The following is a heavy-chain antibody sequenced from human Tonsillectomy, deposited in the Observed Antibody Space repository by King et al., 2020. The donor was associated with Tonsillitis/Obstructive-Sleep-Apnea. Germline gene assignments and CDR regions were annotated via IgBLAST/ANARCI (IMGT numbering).Heavy chain of an antibody. J-gene: IGHJ4*02. CDR3: VRTNSSGGY. D-gene: IGHD6-19*01. Sequence: VQLQESGPGLVKPSETLSLTCTVSGGSVSSGSYYWSWIRQPPRKGLEWIGYIYYSGSTNYNPSLKSRVTISVDTSKNQFSLKLSSVTAADTAVYYCVRTNSSGGYWGQGTLVTVSS. CDR2: IYYSGST. V-gene: IGHV4-61*01. CDR1: GGSVSSGSYY.